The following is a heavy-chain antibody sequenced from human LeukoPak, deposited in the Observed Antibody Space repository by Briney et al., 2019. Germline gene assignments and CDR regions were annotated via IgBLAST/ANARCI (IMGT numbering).Heavy chain of an antibody. V-gene: IGHV4-38-2*02. CDR3: ARLDYGGHYFDY. CDR2: IYYSGST. J-gene: IGHJ4*02. Sequence: SETLSLTCTVSGYSISSGYYWGWIRQPPGKGLEWIGSIYYSGSTYYNPSLTSRVTISVDTSKNQFSLKLSSVTAADTAVYYCARLDYGGHYFDYWGQGTLVTVSS. CDR1: GYSISSGYY. D-gene: IGHD4-17*01.